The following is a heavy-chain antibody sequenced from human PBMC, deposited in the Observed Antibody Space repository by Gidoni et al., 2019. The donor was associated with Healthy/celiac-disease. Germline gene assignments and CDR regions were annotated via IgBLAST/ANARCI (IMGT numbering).Heavy chain of an antibody. D-gene: IGHD4-17*01. CDR2: IYTSGST. V-gene: IGHV4-4*07. CDR1: GGSISSYY. J-gene: IGHJ2*01. CDR3: ARVIPTVRYWYFDL. Sequence: QVQLQESGPGLVKPSETLSLTCTVSGGSISSYYWSWIRQPAGKGLEWIGRIYTSGSTNYNPSLKSRVTMSVDTSKNQFSPKLSSVTAADTAVYYCARVIPTVRYWYFDLWGRGTLVTVSS.